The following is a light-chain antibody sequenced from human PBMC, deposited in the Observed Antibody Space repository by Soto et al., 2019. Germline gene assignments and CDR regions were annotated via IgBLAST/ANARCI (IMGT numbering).Light chain of an antibody. CDR3: QQYNSWPPYT. CDR2: GAS. V-gene: IGKV3-20*01. J-gene: IGKJ2*01. CDR1: QSISSSY. Sequence: EIVLTQSPGTLSLSPGERATLSCRASQSISSSYLAWYQQKPGQAPRLLIYGASTRATGIPDRFSGSGSGTDFTLTISRLESEDFAVYYCQQYNSWPPYTFGQGTKLEIK.